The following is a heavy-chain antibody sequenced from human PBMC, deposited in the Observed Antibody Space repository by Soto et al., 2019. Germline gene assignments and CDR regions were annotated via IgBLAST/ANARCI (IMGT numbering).Heavy chain of an antibody. Sequence: GASVKVSCKASGYTFSNYYIHWVRQAPGQGLEWMGIINPSSGSTTYAQKFQGRVTMTRDTSTSTVYMELGSLRSEDMAVYYCAREVRRVVAAQPFDYWGQGTLVTVSS. V-gene: IGHV1-46*01. CDR2: INPSSGST. D-gene: IGHD3-22*01. J-gene: IGHJ4*02. CDR3: AREVRRVVAAQPFDY. CDR1: GYTFSNYY.